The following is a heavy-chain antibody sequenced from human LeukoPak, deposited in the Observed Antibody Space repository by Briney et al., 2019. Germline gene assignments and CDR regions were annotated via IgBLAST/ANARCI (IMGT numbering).Heavy chain of an antibody. J-gene: IGHJ4*02. Sequence: PGGSLRLSCAASGFTFSSYAMSWVRQAPGKGLEWVSAISGSGGSTYYADSVKGRFTISRDNSKNTLYLHMNRLRAEDTAVYYCAKNPHVLLWFGELSYWGQGTLVTVSS. D-gene: IGHD3-10*01. CDR1: GFTFSSYA. CDR2: ISGSGGST. CDR3: AKNPHVLLWFGELSY. V-gene: IGHV3-23*01.